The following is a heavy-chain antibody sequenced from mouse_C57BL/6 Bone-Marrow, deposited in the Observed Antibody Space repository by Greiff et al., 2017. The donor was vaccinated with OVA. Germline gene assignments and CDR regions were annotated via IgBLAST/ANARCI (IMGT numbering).Heavy chain of an antibody. CDR1: GYTFTSYW. D-gene: IGHD2-4*01. CDR2: IEPSDSYT. V-gene: IGHV1-59*01. CDR3: ARGMRLRCAWFAY. Sequence: QVQLQQPGAELVRPGTSVKLSCKASGYTFTSYWMHWVKQRPGQGLEWIGVIEPSDSYTNYNQKFKGKATLTVDTSSSTAYMQLSSLTSEDSAVYYCARGMRLRCAWFAYWGQGTLVTVSA. J-gene: IGHJ3*01.